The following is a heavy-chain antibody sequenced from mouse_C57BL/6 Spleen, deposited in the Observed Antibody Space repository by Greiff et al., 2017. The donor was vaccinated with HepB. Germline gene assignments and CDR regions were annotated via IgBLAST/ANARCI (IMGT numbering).Heavy chain of an antibody. CDR2: IDPSDSYT. J-gene: IGHJ1*03. CDR1: GYTFTSYW. V-gene: IGHV1-59*01. D-gene: IGHD1-1*01. Sequence: VQLQQSGAELVRPGTSVKLSCKASGYTFTSYWMHWVKQRPGQGLEWIGVIDPSDSYTNYNQKFKGKATLTVDTSSSTAYMQLSSLTSEDSAVYYCASSSSWYFDVWGTGTTVTVSS. CDR3: ASSSSWYFDV.